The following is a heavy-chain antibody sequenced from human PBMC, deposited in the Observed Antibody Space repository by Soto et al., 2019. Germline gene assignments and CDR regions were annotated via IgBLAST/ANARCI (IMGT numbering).Heavy chain of an antibody. CDR3: ARVGGWGSYRTDY. Sequence: QVQLQGSGPGLVKPSQTLSLTCTVSGGSISSGGYYWSWIRQHPGKALEWIGYIYYSGSTYYNPSLKSRVTISVDTTKNQRSLKLGSVTAADTGVDYCARVGGWGSYRTDYWGQGTLVSVSS. J-gene: IGHJ4*02. CDR2: IYYSGST. V-gene: IGHV4-31*03. D-gene: IGHD1-26*01. CDR1: GGSISSGGYY.